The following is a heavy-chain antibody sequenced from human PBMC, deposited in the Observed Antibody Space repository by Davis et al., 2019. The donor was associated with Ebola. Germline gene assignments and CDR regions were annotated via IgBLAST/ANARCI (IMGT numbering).Heavy chain of an antibody. V-gene: IGHV3-30*04. CDR3: ARDYGDYIYDS. CDR2: VSHSERER. J-gene: IGHJ4*02. Sequence: PGGSLRLSCAASGFIFRNYAMHWVRQAPGKGLEWAAVVSHSERERFYADSVKGRFTISRDNAKSTLFLQMNSLGVEDTGVYYCARDYGDYIYDSWGQGTRVTVSS. CDR1: GFIFRNYA. D-gene: IGHD4-17*01.